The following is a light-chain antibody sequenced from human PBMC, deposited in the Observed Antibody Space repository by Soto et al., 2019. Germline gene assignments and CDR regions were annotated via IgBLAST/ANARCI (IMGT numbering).Light chain of an antibody. J-gene: IGLJ2*01. CDR2: DVS. V-gene: IGLV2-11*01. CDR1: SSDVGTYNY. Sequence: QSALTQPRSVSGPPGQAVSISCSGTSSDVGTYNYVSWYQQHPGKAPKLRIYDVSKRPSGVPDRFSGSKFGNTAYLTISGLQAEDVADYYCCSYAGGYTHAVFGGGTKVTVL. CDR3: CSYAGGYTHAV.